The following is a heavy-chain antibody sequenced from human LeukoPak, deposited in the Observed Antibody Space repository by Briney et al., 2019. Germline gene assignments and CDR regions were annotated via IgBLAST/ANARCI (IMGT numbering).Heavy chain of an antibody. Sequence: ASVKVSCKASGYTFTSYGISGVRQAPGQGLEWMGWISGYNANTNYVQKFQGRVTMTTDTSTHTAYMELRSLRSDDTAVYYCARGSHRLYDYVWGTYESRDYWGQGTLVTVSS. CDR3: ARGSHRLYDYVWGTYESRDY. CDR1: GYTFTSYG. V-gene: IGHV1-18*01. J-gene: IGHJ4*02. CDR2: ISGYNANT. D-gene: IGHD3-16*01.